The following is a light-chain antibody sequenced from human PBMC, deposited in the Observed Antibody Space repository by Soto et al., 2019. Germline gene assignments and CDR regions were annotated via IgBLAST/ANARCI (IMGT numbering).Light chain of an antibody. Sequence: EIVMTQSPATLSVSPGERATLSCRASQSVSSNLAWYQQKSGQTPRLLIYGASTRATDIPARFGGSGSGTEFTLTISSLQSEDFAVYYCQQYDNWPLTFGGGTKVEVK. V-gene: IGKV3-15*01. CDR3: QQYDNWPLT. CDR2: GAS. CDR1: QSVSSN. J-gene: IGKJ4*01.